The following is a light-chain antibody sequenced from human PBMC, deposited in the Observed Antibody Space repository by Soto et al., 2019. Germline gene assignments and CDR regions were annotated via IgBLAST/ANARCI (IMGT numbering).Light chain of an antibody. CDR3: HQYFNWRT. CDR2: VAS. Sequence: EVILTQSPATLSVSPGESVTLSCRASQNVNHNLAWYQQKAGQAPRILIYVASVRAPGIPVRFSGSGSATEFTLTISSLESEDFAFYYCHQYFNWRTFGQGTKVEFK. V-gene: IGKV3-15*01. CDR1: QNVNHN. J-gene: IGKJ1*01.